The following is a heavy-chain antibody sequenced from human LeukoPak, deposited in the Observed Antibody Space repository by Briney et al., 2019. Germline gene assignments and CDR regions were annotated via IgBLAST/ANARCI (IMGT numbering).Heavy chain of an antibody. CDR1: GFAFSNYC. J-gene: IGHJ4*02. Sequence: GGSLRLSCAASGFAFSNYCMNWVGQAPGKGLEWVSGITGSGGTTDYADSVKGRFTISRDNSKNTLYLQMNSPRAEDTAAYYCAKDGNWARFENWGQGTLVTVSS. V-gene: IGHV3-23*01. CDR3: AKDGNWARFEN. CDR2: ITGSGGTT. D-gene: IGHD7-27*01.